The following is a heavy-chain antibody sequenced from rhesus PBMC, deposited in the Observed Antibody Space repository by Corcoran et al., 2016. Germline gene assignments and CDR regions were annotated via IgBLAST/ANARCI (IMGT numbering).Heavy chain of an antibody. Sequence: EVQLVESGGGLAKPGGSLRLSCAASGFTFNNYTMHWVRQAPVKGLEWVSAISIGGSTYSADSGKGRYTIARDNSKNTLSLQMNSLRAEDTAVYYCTKDLESSYYGDYWGQGVLVTVSS. V-gene: IGHV3-103*01. CDR2: ISIGGST. CDR3: TKDLESSYYGDY. D-gene: IGHD3-16*01. CDR1: GFTFNNYT. J-gene: IGHJ4*01.